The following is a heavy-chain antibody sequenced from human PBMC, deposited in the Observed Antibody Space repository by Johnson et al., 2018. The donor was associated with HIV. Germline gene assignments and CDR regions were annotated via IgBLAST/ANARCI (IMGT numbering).Heavy chain of an antibody. J-gene: IGHJ3*01. V-gene: IGHV3-33*08. CDR2: IRYDGSNK. D-gene: IGHD3-10*01. CDR1: GFTFSSYG. Sequence: QVQLVESGGGVVQPGRSLRLSCAASGFTFSSYGMHWVRQAPGKGLEWVAFIRYDGSNKYYADSVKGRFTISRDNAKNSLYLQLNILRAEDTAVYYCARAPEVRGVDAFDVWGQGTMVTVSS. CDR3: ARAPEVRGVDAFDV.